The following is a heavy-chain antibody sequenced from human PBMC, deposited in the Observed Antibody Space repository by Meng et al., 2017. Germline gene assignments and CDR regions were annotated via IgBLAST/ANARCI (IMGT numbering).Heavy chain of an antibody. V-gene: IGHV1-24*01. J-gene: IGHJ5*02. D-gene: IGHD3-10*01. CDR2: FDPEDGET. CDR1: GYTFTSYG. CDR3: ATASITAITMVRGVIIREPHNWFDP. Sequence: ASVKVSCKASGYTFTSYGISWVRQAPGKGLEWMGGFDPEDGETIYAQKFQGRVTMTEDTSTDTAYMELSSLRSEDTAVYYCATASITAITMVRGVIIREPHNWFDPWGQGTLVTVSS.